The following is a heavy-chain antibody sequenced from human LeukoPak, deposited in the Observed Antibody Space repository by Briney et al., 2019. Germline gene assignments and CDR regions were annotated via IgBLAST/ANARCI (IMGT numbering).Heavy chain of an antibody. V-gene: IGHV4-34*01. Sequence: SETLSLTCAVYGESFSDYYWSWIRQPPGKGLEWIGEVTHSGGANYNPSLKSRVTVSVDTSKNQFSLKLSSVTVADTAVYYCARGPLGSSWHYYYYYGMDVWGQGTTVTVSS. J-gene: IGHJ6*02. CDR3: ARGPLGSSWHYYYYYGMDV. D-gene: IGHD6-13*01. CDR1: GESFSDYY. CDR2: VTHSGGA.